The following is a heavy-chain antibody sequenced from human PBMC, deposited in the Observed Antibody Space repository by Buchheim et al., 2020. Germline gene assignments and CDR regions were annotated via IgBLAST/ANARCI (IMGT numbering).Heavy chain of an antibody. CDR2: ISSSSSTI. CDR1: GFTFSSYS. V-gene: IGHV3-48*04. CDR3: ARDFFEDEIVVVNKDACDI. Sequence: EVQLVESGGGLVQPGGSLRLSCAASGFTFSSYSMNWVRQAPGKGLEWVSYISSSSSTIYYADSVKGRFTISRDNAKNSLYLQMNSLRAEDTAVYYCARDFFEDEIVVVNKDACDIWGQGT. D-gene: IGHD2-21*01. J-gene: IGHJ3*02.